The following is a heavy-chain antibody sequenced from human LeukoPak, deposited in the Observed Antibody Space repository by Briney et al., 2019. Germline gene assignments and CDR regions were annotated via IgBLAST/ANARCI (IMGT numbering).Heavy chain of an antibody. V-gene: IGHV3-64*01. J-gene: IGHJ4*02. CDR1: GFTFSSYA. Sequence: GGSLSLTCAASGFTFSSYAMHWVRQAPGKGLEYVSAISSNGGSIYYANAEKSSYTISRDNSKNTLYIQMGSLRAEDMAVYYGARDHAIRGMTYGDYCGQGTVDSLSS. CDR2: ISSNGGSI. CDR3: ARDHAIRGMTYGDY. D-gene: IGHD1-20*01.